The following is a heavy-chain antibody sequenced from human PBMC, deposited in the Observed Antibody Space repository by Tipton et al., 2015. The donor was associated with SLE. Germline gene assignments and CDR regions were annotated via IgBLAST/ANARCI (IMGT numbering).Heavy chain of an antibody. Sequence: QSGAEVKMPETSVKLSCRASGYTFTNSYIHWVRQAPGQGLEWVGRINPSGSITTYAQEFQGRVSMTRDTSTNTAYMEMNSLRSEDTALYYCARGGTVAGSETTDYWGQGTLVTVSS. CDR1: GYTFTNSY. CDR3: ARGGTVAGSETTDY. J-gene: IGHJ4*02. CDR2: INPSGSIT. V-gene: IGHV1-46*01. D-gene: IGHD6-19*01.